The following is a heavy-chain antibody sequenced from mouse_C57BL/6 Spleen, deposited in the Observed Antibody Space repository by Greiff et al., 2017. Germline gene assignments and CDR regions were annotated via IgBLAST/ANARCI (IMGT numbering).Heavy chain of an antibody. Sequence: EVMLVESGGGLVKPGGSLKLSCAASGFTFSDYGMHWVRQAPEKGLEWVAYISSGSSTIYYADTVKGRFTISRDNAKNTLFLQMTSLRSEDTAMYYCARGGVYTFDYGGQGTTLTVSS. CDR1: GFTFSDYG. J-gene: IGHJ2*01. CDR3: ARGGVYTFDY. CDR2: ISSGSSTI. V-gene: IGHV5-17*01.